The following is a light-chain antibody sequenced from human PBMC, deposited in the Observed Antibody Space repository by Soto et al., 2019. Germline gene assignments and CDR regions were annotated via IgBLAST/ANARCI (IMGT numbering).Light chain of an antibody. CDR2: KAS. Sequence: DIQMTQSPSTLSASVGDRVTITCRASQSINSWLAWYQQKPGKAPTLLIYKASTLESGVPSRFSGSGSGTEFTLTISSLQPEDFATYYCQQANSFPWTLGQGTKVDI. CDR3: QQANSFPWT. V-gene: IGKV1-5*03. CDR1: QSINSW. J-gene: IGKJ1*01.